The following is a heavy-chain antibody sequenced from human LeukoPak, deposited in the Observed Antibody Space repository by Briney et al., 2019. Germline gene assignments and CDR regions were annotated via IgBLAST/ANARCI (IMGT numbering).Heavy chain of an antibody. V-gene: IGHV4-34*01. Sequence: SETLSLTCAVYGGSFSGYYWSWIRQPPGKGLEWIGEINHSGGTNYNPSLKSRVTISVDTSKNQFSLKLSSVTAADTAVYYCARLRRGDSSGYEPTPPRGRRTKNYYYYMDVWGKGTTVTISS. CDR3: ARLRRGDSSGYEPTPPRGRRTKNYYYYMDV. CDR2: INHSGGT. J-gene: IGHJ6*03. CDR1: GGSFSGYY. D-gene: IGHD3-22*01.